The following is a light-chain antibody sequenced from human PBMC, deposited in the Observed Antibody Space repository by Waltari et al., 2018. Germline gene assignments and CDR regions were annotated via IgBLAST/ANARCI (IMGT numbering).Light chain of an antibody. Sequence: QTVVTQEPWVSVSPGGTVTLTCGLSSGSVSTTHYACWYQQTPGRPPRPLIYSTNSRFSGVPYRFSGSILGRKAALTITGAQAEDECTYYCVLDLSSAIRGNGIRVFGGGTRLTVL. V-gene: IGLV8-61*01. J-gene: IGLJ3*02. CDR2: STN. CDR3: VLDLSSAIRGNGIRV. CDR1: SGSVSTTHY.